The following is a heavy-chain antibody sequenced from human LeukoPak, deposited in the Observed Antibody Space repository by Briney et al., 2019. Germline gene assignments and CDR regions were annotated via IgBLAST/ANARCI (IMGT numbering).Heavy chain of an antibody. CDR1: GFTFSSYA. D-gene: IGHD6-19*01. V-gene: IGHV3-23*01. CDR2: ISGSGGST. CDR3: AKDISGWYGSFAFDI. Sequence: PGGSLRLSCAASGFTFSSYAVSWVRQAPGKGLEWVSAISGSGGSTYYADSVKGRFTISRDNSKNTLYLQMNSLRAEDTAVYYCAKDISGWYGSFAFDIWGXXTMVTVSS. J-gene: IGHJ3*02.